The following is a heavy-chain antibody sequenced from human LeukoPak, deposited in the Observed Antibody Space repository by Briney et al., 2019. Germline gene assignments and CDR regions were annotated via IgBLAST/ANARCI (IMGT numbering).Heavy chain of an antibody. Sequence: SGPALVKPTQTLTLTCTFSGFSLSTSGMRVRWIRQPPGKALEWLSRIDWDDDKFYSTSLKTRLTISKDTSKNQVVLTMTNMDPVDTATYYCARTLPFYGSGSQPFDYWGQGTLVTVSS. D-gene: IGHD3-10*01. V-gene: IGHV2-70*04. CDR1: GFSLSTSGMR. J-gene: IGHJ4*02. CDR2: IDWDDDK. CDR3: ARTLPFYGSGSQPFDY.